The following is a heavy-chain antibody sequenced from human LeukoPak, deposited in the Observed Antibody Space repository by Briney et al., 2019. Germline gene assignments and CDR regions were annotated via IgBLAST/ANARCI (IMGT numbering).Heavy chain of an antibody. J-gene: IGHJ4*02. CDR2: ISSSSSTI. CDR3: ARDPYYYGSGESPY. Sequence: PGGSLRPSCAASGFTFSTYAMSWVRQAAGEGLGWVSYISSSSSTIYYADSVKGRFTISRDNAKNSLYLQMNSLRAEDTAVYYCARDPYYYGSGESPYWGQGTLVTVSS. D-gene: IGHD3-10*01. V-gene: IGHV3-48*04. CDR1: GFTFSTYA.